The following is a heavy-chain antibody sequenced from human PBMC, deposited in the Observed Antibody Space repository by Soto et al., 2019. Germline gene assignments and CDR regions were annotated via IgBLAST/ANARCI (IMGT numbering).Heavy chain of an antibody. V-gene: IGHV3-48*02. Sequence: GGSLRLSCAASGFTFSSYSMNWVRQAPGKGLEWVSYISSSSSTIYYADSVKGRFTISRDNAKNSLYLQMNSLRDEDTAVYYCARDSYDFWSGYYSYYTSGLNDYWGQGTLVTVSS. CDR3: ARDSYDFWSGYYSYYTSGLNDY. D-gene: IGHD3-3*01. CDR1: GFTFSSYS. CDR2: ISSSSSTI. J-gene: IGHJ4*02.